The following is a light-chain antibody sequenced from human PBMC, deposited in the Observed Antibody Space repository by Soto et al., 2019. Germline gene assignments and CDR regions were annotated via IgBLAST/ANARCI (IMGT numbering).Light chain of an antibody. J-gene: IGKJ4*01. V-gene: IGKV3-15*01. CDR2: GVS. CDR1: QSVGSY. CDR3: QQYHDWPPL. Sequence: EIVMTQSPVTLSVSPGERATLSCRASQSVGSYLAWYQQKPGQAPRLLMYGVSTRATGIPARFSGSGSGTEFTLTISSLQSEDFAVYYCQQYHDWPPLFGGGTKVDIK.